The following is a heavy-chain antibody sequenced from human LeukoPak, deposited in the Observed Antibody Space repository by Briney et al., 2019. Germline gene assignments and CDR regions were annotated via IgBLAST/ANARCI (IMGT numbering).Heavy chain of an antibody. CDR1: GLTLSSYP. CDR2: ISYDGSEK. CDR3: ARAPSWSAPHFDY. Sequence: GGSLRLSCAASGLTLSSYPMHWVRQAPGKGLEWVGVISYDGSEKHYADPVKGRFTISRDNSKNTLYLQMNSLRAEDTAVYYCARAPSWSAPHFDYWGQGTLVTVSS. D-gene: IGHD6-13*01. J-gene: IGHJ4*02. V-gene: IGHV3-30*14.